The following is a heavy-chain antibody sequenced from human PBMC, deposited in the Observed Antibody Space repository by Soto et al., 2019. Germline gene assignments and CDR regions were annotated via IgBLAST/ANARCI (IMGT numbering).Heavy chain of an antibody. Sequence: GGSLSLSCAPSGFSLRNYAMSCVRQAPGKGLEWISTLTGSSSNIYYADSVKGRLSISRDNSRNTLYLQMNSLTAEDTAVYYCANGRATYGLLTHDYWGQGTLVTVSS. CDR3: ANGRATYGLLTHDY. CDR1: GFSLRNYA. CDR2: LTGSSSNI. D-gene: IGHD3-10*01. V-gene: IGHV3-23*01. J-gene: IGHJ4*02.